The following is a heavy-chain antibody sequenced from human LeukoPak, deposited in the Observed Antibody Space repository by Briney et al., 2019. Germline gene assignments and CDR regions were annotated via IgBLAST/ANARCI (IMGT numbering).Heavy chain of an antibody. CDR1: GFTFSTYA. CDR2: IGDSGIHT. V-gene: IGHV3-23*01. J-gene: IGHJ4*02. CDR3: AGRIAARPYSPPFDY. D-gene: IGHD6-6*01. Sequence: GPSLRLSCAASGFTFSTYAMSWVRQAPGKGLEWVSAIGDSGIHTYHADSVKGRFTISRDNSKNTLYLRMNSLRAGDTAVYYCAGRIAARPYSPPFDYWGQGTLVTVSS.